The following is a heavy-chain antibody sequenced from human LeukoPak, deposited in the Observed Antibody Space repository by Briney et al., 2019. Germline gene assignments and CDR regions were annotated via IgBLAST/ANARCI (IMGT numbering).Heavy chain of an antibody. V-gene: IGHV4-34*01. CDR3: ARKRVIVATLRAQRSPFFDI. Sequence: SETLSLTCAVYGGSFSGYYWSWIRQPPGKGLEWIGEINHSGSTNYNPSLKSRVTISVDTSKNQFSLKLSSVTAADTAVYYCARKRVIVATLRAQRSPFFDIWSQGTMVTVSS. CDR2: INHSGST. D-gene: IGHD5-12*01. CDR1: GGSFSGYY. J-gene: IGHJ3*02.